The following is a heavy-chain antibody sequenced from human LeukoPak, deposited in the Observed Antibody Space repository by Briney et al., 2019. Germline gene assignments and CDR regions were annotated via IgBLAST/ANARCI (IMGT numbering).Heavy chain of an antibody. V-gene: IGHV4-59*01. CDR1: GASISSYY. J-gene: IGHJ6*03. Sequence: PSETLSLTWTVSGASISSYYWSWIRQPPGKGLEWIGYIYYSGSTSYNPSLKSRVTISVDTSRNQFPLKLSSVTAADTAVYYSARGGIAYYYMDVWGKGTTVTISS. D-gene: IGHD5-12*01. CDR3: ARGGIAYYYMDV. CDR2: IYYSGST.